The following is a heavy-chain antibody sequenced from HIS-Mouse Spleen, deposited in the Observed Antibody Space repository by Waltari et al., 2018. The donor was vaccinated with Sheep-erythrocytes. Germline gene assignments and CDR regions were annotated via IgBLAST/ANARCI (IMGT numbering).Heavy chain of an antibody. D-gene: IGHD5-12*01. J-gene: IGHJ4*02. CDR1: GYSFTGYW. V-gene: IGHV5-51*01. CDR3: ARLFYVDIVATTLFDY. CDR2: IYPGDSDT. Sequence: EVQLVQSGAEVKKPGESLKISCKVSGYSFTGYWTRWVRPAPGKGLEWMGIIYPGDSDTRYSPSFQGQVTISADKSISTAYLQWSSLKASDTAMYYCARLFYVDIVATTLFDYWGQGTLVTVSS.